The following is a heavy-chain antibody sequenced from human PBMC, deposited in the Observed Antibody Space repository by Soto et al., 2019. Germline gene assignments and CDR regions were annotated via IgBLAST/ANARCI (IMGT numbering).Heavy chain of an antibody. CDR3: ARSWGGDGYSH. J-gene: IGHJ4*02. CDR1: GDSLNSGAYY. Sequence: QVQLLESGPGLVKPSETLSLTCDVSGDSLNSGAYYSTWIRQSPGRGLEWIGHIYHTGSTNYNPSLRSRLTISLDTSKNQFSLTLRSVNAVDTGVYYCARSWGGDGYSHWGQGTLVTVSS. D-gene: IGHD2-15*01. CDR2: IYHTGST. V-gene: IGHV4-61*08.